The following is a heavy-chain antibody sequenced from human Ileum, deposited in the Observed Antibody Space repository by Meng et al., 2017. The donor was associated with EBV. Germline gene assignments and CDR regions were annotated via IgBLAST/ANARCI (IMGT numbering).Heavy chain of an antibody. Sequence: QLQLQESGPGLVKPSETLSLTCPVSGGSIISSTYYWGWIRQTPGKGLEWIGSVYYSGSTYYNPSLLGRITISVDTSNNQFSLNLFSVTAADTALYYRARVNYDGSGYYYFLDYWGQGTLVTVSS. CDR3: ARVNYDGSGYYYFLDY. V-gene: IGHV4-39*07. D-gene: IGHD3-22*01. CDR1: GGSIISSTYY. CDR2: VYYSGST. J-gene: IGHJ4*02.